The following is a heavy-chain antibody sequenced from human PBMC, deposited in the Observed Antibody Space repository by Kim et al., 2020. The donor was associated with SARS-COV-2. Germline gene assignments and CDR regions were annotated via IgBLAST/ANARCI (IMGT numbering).Heavy chain of an antibody. V-gene: IGHV3-23*01. CDR2: IRQSGGNT. CDR3: AKVTPGSSGWFEYFQR. CDR1: GFTFNSYA. D-gene: IGHD6-19*01. Sequence: GGSLRLSCAASGFTFNSYAMSWVRQAPGKGLEWVSGIRQSGGNTEYADSVKGRFSISRDNSKNTLYLQMNRLRAEDTAVYYCAKVTPGSSGWFEYFQRWGQGTLVTVSS. J-gene: IGHJ1*01.